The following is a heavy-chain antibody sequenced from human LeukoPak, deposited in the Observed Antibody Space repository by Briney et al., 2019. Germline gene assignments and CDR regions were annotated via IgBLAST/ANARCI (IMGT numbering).Heavy chain of an antibody. Sequence: ASVKVSCKASGYTFTSYGISWVRQAPGQGLEWMGWISAYNGNTNYAQKLQGRVTMTTDTSTSTAYMELRSLRSDDTAVYYCASGPLYYYDSSGCSLYYYYGMDVWGQGTTVTVSS. CDR2: ISAYNGNT. D-gene: IGHD3-22*01. CDR3: ASGPLYYYDSSGCSLYYYYGMDV. V-gene: IGHV1-18*01. CDR1: GYTFTSYG. J-gene: IGHJ6*02.